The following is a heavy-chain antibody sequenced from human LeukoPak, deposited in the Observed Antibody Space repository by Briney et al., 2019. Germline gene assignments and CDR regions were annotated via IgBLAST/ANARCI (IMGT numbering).Heavy chain of an antibody. CDR2: LYPGVST. CDR3: ARLKFYDSTGYSPGHYMDV. CDR1: GGAIYSYY. V-gene: IGHV4-4*07. J-gene: IGHJ6*03. D-gene: IGHD3-22*01. Sequence: KPSETLSLTCTVSGGAIYSYYWSWIRQTAGKGLEWIGRLYPGVSTNYNPSLKSRVTMSVDTSKNQFALKLSAVTAADTAVYYCARLKFYDSTGYSPGHYMDVWGKGTTVTVSS.